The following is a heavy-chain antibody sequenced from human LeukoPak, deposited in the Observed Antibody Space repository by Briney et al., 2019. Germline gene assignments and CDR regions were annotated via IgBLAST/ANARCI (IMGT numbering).Heavy chain of an antibody. D-gene: IGHD6-13*01. J-gene: IGHJ3*02. CDR3: AKQSSSWYGLIFLAVSEDAFDI. Sequence: PGGSLRLSCAASGFTFSSYAMSWVRQASGKGLEWVSAISGSGGSTYYADSVKGRFTISRDNSKNTLYLQMNSLRAEDTAVYYCAKQSSSWYGLIFLAVSEDAFDIWGQGTMVTVSS. CDR2: ISGSGGST. CDR1: GFTFSSYA. V-gene: IGHV3-23*01.